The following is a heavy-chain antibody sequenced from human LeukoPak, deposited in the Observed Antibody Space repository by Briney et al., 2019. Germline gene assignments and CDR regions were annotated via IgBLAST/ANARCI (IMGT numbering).Heavy chain of an antibody. D-gene: IGHD3-10*02. CDR2: ISSSGSTI. V-gene: IGHV3-11*04. CDR1: GFTVSSNY. J-gene: IGHJ6*04. Sequence: GGSLRLSCTASGFTVSSNYISWVRQAPGKGLEWVSYISSSGSTIYYADSVKGRFTISRDNAKNSLYLQMNSLRAEDTAVYYCVELGITMIGGVWGKGTTVSISS. CDR3: VELGITMIGGV.